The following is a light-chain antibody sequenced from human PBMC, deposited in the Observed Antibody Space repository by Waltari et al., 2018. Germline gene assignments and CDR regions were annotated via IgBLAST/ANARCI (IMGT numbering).Light chain of an antibody. CDR1: RIGSKS. J-gene: IGLJ2*01. V-gene: IGLV3-21*02. CDR2: DDS. Sequence: SYVLTQPPSVSVAPGQTARITCGGDRIGSKSVHWYQQKPGQAPVLGVFDDSHRPSGISERFSGSISGPTATLTISRVEAGDEADYYCQVWESSVVFGGGTKLTVL. CDR3: QVWESSVV.